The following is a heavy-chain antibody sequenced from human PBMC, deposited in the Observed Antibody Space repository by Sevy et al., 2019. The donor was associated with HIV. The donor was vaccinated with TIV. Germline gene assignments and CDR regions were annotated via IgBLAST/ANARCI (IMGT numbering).Heavy chain of an antibody. CDR2: ISYDGSNK. D-gene: IGHD1-7*01. CDR3: AKVEYNWNYGAFDI. V-gene: IGHV3-30*18. Sequence: GGSLRLSCEASGFTFGSYGMHWVRQAPGKGLEWVAVISYDGSNKYYADSVKGRFTISRDNSKNTLYLQMNSLRAEDTAVYYCAKVEYNWNYGAFDIWGQGTMVTVSS. J-gene: IGHJ3*02. CDR1: GFTFGSYG.